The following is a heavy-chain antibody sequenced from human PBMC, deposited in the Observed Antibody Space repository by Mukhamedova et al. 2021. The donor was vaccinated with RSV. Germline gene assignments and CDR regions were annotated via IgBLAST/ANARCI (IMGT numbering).Heavy chain of an antibody. Sequence: VRQMPGKGLEWMGIIYPGDSDTRYSPSFQGQVTISADKSSSTAYLQWSSLKASDTAMYYWAGHSALRNFDWYYYGMDVWGQGTTV. CDR3: AGHSALRNFDWYYYGMDV. J-gene: IGHJ6*02. V-gene: IGHV5-51*01. D-gene: IGHD3-9*01. CDR2: IYPGDSDT.